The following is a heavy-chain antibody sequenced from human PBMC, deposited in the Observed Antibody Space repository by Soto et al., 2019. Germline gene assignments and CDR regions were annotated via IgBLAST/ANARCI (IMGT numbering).Heavy chain of an antibody. CDR2: IWYDGSNK. CDR1: GFTFSSYG. CDR3: AREYYYDSSAQGFDP. D-gene: IGHD3-22*01. J-gene: IGHJ5*02. Sequence: PGGSLRLSCAASGFTFSSYGMHWVRQAPGKGLEWVAVIWYDGSNKYYADSVKGRFTISRDNSKNTLYLQMNSLRAEDTAVYYCAREYYYDSSAQGFDPWGQGTLVTVSS. V-gene: IGHV3-33*01.